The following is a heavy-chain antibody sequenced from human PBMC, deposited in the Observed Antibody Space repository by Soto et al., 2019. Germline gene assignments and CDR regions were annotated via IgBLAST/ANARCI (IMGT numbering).Heavy chain of an antibody. CDR3: AVPYLYSSSTFDM. Sequence: EVQLVESGGGLVQPGGSLRLSCAASGFTFSSYWLHWVRQAPGKGLVWDSRINSGGSSTSYADAVKGRFTISRDNSKITLYLQMNSLRAEDTAGYYWAVPYLYSSSTFDMWGQGTMVTGSS. CDR1: GFTFSSYW. D-gene: IGHD6-19*01. V-gene: IGHV3-74*01. J-gene: IGHJ3*02. CDR2: INSGGSST.